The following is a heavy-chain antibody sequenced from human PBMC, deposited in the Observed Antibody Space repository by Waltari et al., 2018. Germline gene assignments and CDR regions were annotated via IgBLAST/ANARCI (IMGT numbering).Heavy chain of an antibody. Sequence: EVQLAESGGGFVQPGGSLSLSCLVSGFTLDDYGVTWVRQDPGKGLEWVSSITAGGRNEYYAESVKGRFTISRDSAKSSVYLQMNSLRAEDTAVYYCARDGGGQGRNYRYTLFDYWGQGTLVTVSS. V-gene: IGHV3-48*03. D-gene: IGHD3-16*02. CDR2: ITAGGRNE. CDR3: ARDGGGQGRNYRYTLFDY. J-gene: IGHJ4*02. CDR1: GFTLDDYG.